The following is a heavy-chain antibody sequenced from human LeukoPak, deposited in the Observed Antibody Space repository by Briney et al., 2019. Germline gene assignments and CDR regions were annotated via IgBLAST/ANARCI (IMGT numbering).Heavy chain of an antibody. CDR1: GGSISSSSYT. CDR2: IYYSGTT. Sequence: SETLSLTCTVSGGSISSSSYTWGRIRQPPGKGLEWVGTIYYSGTTHYNPSLKSRVTISIDTSKNQFSLKLSSVTAADTAVYFCARRITVAGGWFDPWGQGTLVTVSS. J-gene: IGHJ5*02. CDR3: ARRITVAGGWFDP. D-gene: IGHD6-19*01. V-gene: IGHV4-39*01.